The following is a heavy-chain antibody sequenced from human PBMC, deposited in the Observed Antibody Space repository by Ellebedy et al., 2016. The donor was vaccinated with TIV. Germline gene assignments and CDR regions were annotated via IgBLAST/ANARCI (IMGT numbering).Heavy chain of an antibody. V-gene: IGHV4-39*06. CDR3: ARELRYYYDSSGYPI. CDR2: IYYSGST. CDR1: GGSISSYY. D-gene: IGHD3-22*01. J-gene: IGHJ3*02. Sequence: MPSETLSLTCTVSGGSISSYYWSWIRQPPGKGLEWIGSIYYSGSTYYNPSLKSRVTISVDTSKNQFPLKLSSVTAADTAVYYCARELRYYYDSSGYPIWGQGTMVTVSS.